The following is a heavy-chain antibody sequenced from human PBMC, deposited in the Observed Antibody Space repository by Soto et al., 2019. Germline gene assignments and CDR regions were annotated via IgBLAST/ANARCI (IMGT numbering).Heavy chain of an antibody. V-gene: IGHV1-46*01. CDR1: GYTFTRYY. CDR2: INPSCGST. CDR3: ARGPVGPDGPGDY. Sequence: ASVKVSCKASGYTFTRYYMHLVRQAPVQVLEWMGIINPSCGSTSYSQKFQGRVTMTMYTSTITVDMELSVLISDGTAVYYCARGPVGPDGPGDYWGQGTLVTVSX. J-gene: IGHJ4*02.